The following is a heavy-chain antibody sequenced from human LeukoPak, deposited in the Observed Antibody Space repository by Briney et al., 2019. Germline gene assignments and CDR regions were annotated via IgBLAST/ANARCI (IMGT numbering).Heavy chain of an antibody. V-gene: IGHV4-39*01. CDR3: ARGRPYSGGYHLDY. CDR2: IYYSGST. CDR1: GDSTSSDRYY. J-gene: IGHJ4*02. Sequence: SETLSLTCTISGDSTSSDRYYGGWVRQPPGKGLEWIGNIYYSGSTYYNPSLKSRVTMSVDTSTNQFFLKLNSVAAADTAVYYCARGRPYSGGYHLDYWGQGTLVTVSP. D-gene: IGHD1-26*01.